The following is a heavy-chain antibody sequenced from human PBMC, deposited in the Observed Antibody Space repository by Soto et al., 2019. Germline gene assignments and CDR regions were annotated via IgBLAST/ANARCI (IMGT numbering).Heavy chain of an antibody. CDR3: ARGEGGPRWGSIDY. D-gene: IGHD2-21*01. CDR1: GYTFTGYY. J-gene: IGHJ4*02. Sequence: QVQLVQSGAEVKTPGASVKVSCKASGYTFTGYYMHWVRQAPGQGLEWMGWINPNSGGTNYAQKLQGWVTMTRDTSISTAYMELSRLRSDDTAMYYCARGEGGPRWGSIDYWGQGTLVTVSS. CDR2: INPNSGGT. V-gene: IGHV1-2*04.